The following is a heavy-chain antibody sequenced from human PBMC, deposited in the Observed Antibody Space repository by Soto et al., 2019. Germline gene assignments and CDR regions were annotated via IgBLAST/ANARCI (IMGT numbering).Heavy chain of an antibody. V-gene: IGHV4-59*08. Sequence: PSETLSLTCTVSGGSIGSYYGSWIRQPPGKGLEWIGYIYYSGSTNYNPSLKSRVTISVDTSKNQFSLKLSSVTAADTAVYYCARFVARYYDFWSGSVFDPWGQGTLVTVSS. CDR3: ARFVARYYDFWSGSVFDP. D-gene: IGHD3-3*01. CDR2: IYYSGST. J-gene: IGHJ5*02. CDR1: GGSIGSYY.